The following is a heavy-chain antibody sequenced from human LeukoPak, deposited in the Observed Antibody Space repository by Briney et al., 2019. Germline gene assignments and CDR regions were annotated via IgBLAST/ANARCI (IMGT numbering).Heavy chain of an antibody. CDR1: GYTFTSYG. CDR2: ISAYDGNT. CDR3: AKDDAWGRYKH. V-gene: IGHV1-18*01. J-gene: IGHJ1*01. Sequence: ASVKVSCKASGYTFTSYGISWVRQAPGQGLEWMGWISAYDGNTNFAQKFQGRVTMTTDTSTSTAYMELRSLRSDDTAVYYCAKDDAWGRYKHWGQGTLVTVSS. D-gene: IGHD3-16*01.